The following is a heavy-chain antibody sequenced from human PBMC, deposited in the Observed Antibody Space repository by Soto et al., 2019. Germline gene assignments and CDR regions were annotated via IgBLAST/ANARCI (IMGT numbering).Heavy chain of an antibody. Sequence: QVQLMQSGAEVKKPGSSVRVSCKASGGSFSAYGFCWIRQAPGQGLEWVGGTIPMSGKTHYAQKFQDRVTITADKSTTTIALAMSRLRSEDTAIYYCALSPGGVFSWFAPWGQGTLVIVSS. J-gene: IGHJ5*02. V-gene: IGHV1-69*06. CDR3: ALSPGGVFSWFAP. D-gene: IGHD3-16*01. CDR2: TIPMSGKT. CDR1: GGSFSAYG.